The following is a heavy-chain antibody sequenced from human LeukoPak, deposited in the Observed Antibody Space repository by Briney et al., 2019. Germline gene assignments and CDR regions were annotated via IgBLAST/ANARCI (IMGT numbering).Heavy chain of an antibody. CDR3: ARAEGWYENWFDP. CDR1: GGSISSGGYY. V-gene: IGHV4-30-2*01. D-gene: IGHD6-19*01. Sequence: SETLSLTCTVSGGSISSGGYYWSWIRQPPGKGLEWIGYIYHSGSTYYNPSLKSRVTISVDRSKNQFSLKLSSVTAADTAVYYCARAEGWYENWFDPWGQGTLVTVSS. J-gene: IGHJ5*02. CDR2: IYHSGST.